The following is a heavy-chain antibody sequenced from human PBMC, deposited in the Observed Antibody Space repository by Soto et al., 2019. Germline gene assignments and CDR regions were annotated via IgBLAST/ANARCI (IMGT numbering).Heavy chain of an antibody. CDR3: ARERYYGMDA. J-gene: IGHJ6*04. V-gene: IGHV4-59*01. CDR1: GGSISSYY. Sequence: PSETLSLTCTLSGGSISSYYWSWNRQPPGKGLEWIGYIYYSGSTNYNPSLKSRVTISVDTSKNQFSLKLSSVTAADTAVYYCARERYYGMDAWGIETMLTVSS. CDR2: IYYSGST.